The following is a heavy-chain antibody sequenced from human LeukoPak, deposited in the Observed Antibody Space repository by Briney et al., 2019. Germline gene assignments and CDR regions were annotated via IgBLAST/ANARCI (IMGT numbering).Heavy chain of an antibody. Sequence: ASVKVSCKASGFTFTSSAMQWVRQARGQRLEWIGWIVVGSGNTNYAQKFQERVTITRDMSTSTAYMELSSLRSEDTAVYYCAAERASSSSGSYAFDIWGQGTMVTVSS. CDR1: GFTFTSSA. J-gene: IGHJ3*02. D-gene: IGHD6-6*01. CDR3: AAERASSSSGSYAFDI. V-gene: IGHV1-58*02. CDR2: IVVGSGNT.